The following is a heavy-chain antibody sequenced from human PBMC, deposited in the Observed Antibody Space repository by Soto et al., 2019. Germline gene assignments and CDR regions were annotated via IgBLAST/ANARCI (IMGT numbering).Heavy chain of an antibody. CDR3: ARGGSSGSYYAFDI. Sequence: SVKVSCKASGGTFSSYAISWVRQAPGQGLEWMGGIIPIFGTANYAQKFQGRVTITADESTSTAYMELSSLRPEDTAVYYCARGGSSGSYYAFDIWGQGAMVTVSS. J-gene: IGHJ3*02. CDR1: GGTFSSYA. D-gene: IGHD1-26*01. V-gene: IGHV1-69*13. CDR2: IIPIFGTA.